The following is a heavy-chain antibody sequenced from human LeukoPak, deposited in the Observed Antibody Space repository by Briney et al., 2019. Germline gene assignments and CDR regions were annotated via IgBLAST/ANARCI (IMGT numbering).Heavy chain of an antibody. D-gene: IGHD3-10*01. J-gene: IGHJ3*02. CDR3: AREGVGGSAFDI. CDR1: GFSFSSAW. Sequence: PGGSLRLSCAASGFSFSSAWMSWVRQAPGKGLEWVGRIKSKTNGGITDYAAPVKGRFTISRDDSKNTLYLQMDSLKTEDTAVYYCAREGVGGSAFDIWGQGTMVTVSA. CDR2: IKSKTNGGIT. V-gene: IGHV3-15*01.